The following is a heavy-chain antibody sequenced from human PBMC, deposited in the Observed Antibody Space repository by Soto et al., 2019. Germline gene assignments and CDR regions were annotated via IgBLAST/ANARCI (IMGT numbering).Heavy chain of an antibody. Sequence: SETLSLTCTVSGGSIIRGDYYWSWIRQPPGKGLEWIGYIYYSGSTYYNPSLKSRVTISVDTSKNQFSLKLSSVTAADTAVYYCARYSYGDRRFDYWGQGTLVTVSS. V-gene: IGHV4-30-4*01. CDR3: ARYSYGDRRFDY. D-gene: IGHD5-18*01. J-gene: IGHJ4*02. CDR1: GGSIIRGDYY. CDR2: IYYSGST.